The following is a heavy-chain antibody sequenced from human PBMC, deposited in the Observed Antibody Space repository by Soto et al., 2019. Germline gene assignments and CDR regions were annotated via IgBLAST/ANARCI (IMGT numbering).Heavy chain of an antibody. V-gene: IGHV4-4*02. CDR3: ARVMPAYGMDV. CDR2: ISHSGST. Sequence: QVQLQESGPGLVKPSGTLSLTCTVSGDSISGTYWWSWVRQPPGKGLEWIGEISHSGSTTYNPSLTSQVIMSVDKSKSQSSLKVISVTAADTAVYYCARVMPAYGMDVWGQGTTVTVS. D-gene: IGHD2-2*01. J-gene: IGHJ6*02. CDR1: GDSISGTYW.